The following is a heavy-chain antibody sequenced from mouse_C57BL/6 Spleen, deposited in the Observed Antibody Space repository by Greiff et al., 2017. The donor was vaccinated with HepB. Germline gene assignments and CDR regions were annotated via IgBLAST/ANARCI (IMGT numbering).Heavy chain of an antibody. CDR2: ISDGGSYT. D-gene: IGHD2-5*01. CDR3: ARDDSNYGYFDY. J-gene: IGHJ2*01. Sequence: EVKLVESGGGLVKPGGSLKLSCAASGFTFSSYAMSWVRQTPEKRLEWVATISDGGSYTYYPDNVKGRFTISRDNAKNNLYLQMSHLKSEDTAMYYCARDDSNYGYFDYWGQGTTLTVSS. V-gene: IGHV5-4*01. CDR1: GFTFSSYA.